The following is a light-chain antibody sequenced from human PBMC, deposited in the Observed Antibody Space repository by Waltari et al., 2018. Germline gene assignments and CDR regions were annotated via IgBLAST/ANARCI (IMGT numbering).Light chain of an antibody. Sequence: DIVMTQSPDSLTVALGERATLNCRSSHSLFWESGSNYLAWYPQKPGQPPKFLISWASTRESGVPDRFSGSGSGTDFALTITRLQSEDVATYYCQQYFGIPSFGQGTKLEI. J-gene: IGKJ2*01. CDR3: QQYFGIPS. V-gene: IGKV4-1*01. CDR2: WAS. CDR1: HSLFWESGSNY.